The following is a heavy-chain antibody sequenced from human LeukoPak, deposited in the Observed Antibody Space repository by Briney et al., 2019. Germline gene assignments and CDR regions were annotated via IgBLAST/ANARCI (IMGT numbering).Heavy chain of an antibody. V-gene: IGHV3-11*01. J-gene: IGHJ4*02. CDR3: ARVVIVLAGPFDY. Sequence: GGSLRLSCAASGFTFSDYYMSWDRQAPGKGLEWISYMSGRGFPIYYADSLKGRFTVSRDNAKNTLYLQMNSLRVEDTAVYFCARVVIVLAGPFDYWGQGTPVTVS. D-gene: IGHD2-21*01. CDR2: MSGRGFPI. CDR1: GFTFSDYY.